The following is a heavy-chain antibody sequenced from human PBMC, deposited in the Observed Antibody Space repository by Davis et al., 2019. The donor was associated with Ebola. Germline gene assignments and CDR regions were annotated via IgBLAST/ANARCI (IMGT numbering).Heavy chain of an antibody. CDR3: ARGLWDSYGSGLPKYFDI. D-gene: IGHD3-10*01. CDR1: GFTFSNYG. CDR2: ISHDGRNI. J-gene: IGHJ4*02. V-gene: IGHV3-30*03. Sequence: GESLKISCAASGFTFSNYGMNWVRQAPGKGLEWIALISHDGRNIPYAGSVWGRFTISRDNSKNTVYLQMNSLRPEDTAVYYCARGLWDSYGSGLPKYFDIWGQGTSVTVAS.